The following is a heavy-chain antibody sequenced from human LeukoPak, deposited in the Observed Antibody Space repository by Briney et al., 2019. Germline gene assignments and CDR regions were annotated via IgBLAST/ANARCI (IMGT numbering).Heavy chain of an antibody. Sequence: PGGSLRLSCAASGFTFSSYEMNWVRQAPGKGLEWVSYISSSGSTIYYADSVKGRFTISRDNAKNSLYLQMNSLRAEDTAVYYCARDLRGNDYVWGSYRYIDYWGQGTLATVSS. V-gene: IGHV3-48*03. CDR2: ISSSGSTI. CDR3: ARDLRGNDYVWGSYRYIDY. J-gene: IGHJ4*02. CDR1: GFTFSSYE. D-gene: IGHD3-16*02.